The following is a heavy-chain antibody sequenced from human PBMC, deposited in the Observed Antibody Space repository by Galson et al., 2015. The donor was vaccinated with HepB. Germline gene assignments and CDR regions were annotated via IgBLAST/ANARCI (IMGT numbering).Heavy chain of an antibody. CDR2: TYYMSKWYN. CDR1: GDSVSSNSAA. Sequence: CAISGDSVSSNSAAWNWIRQSPSRGLEWLGRTYYMSKWYNDYAVSVKSRITINPDTSKNQFSLQLNSVTPGDTAVYYCARGRGMPLPRKYSSGWYYFDYWGQGTLVTVSS. V-gene: IGHV6-1*01. CDR3: ARGRGMPLPRKYSSGWYYFDY. D-gene: IGHD6-19*01. J-gene: IGHJ4*02.